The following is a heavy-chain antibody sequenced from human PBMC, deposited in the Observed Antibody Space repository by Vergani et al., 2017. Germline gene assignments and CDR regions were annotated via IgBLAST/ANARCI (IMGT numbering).Heavy chain of an antibody. CDR3: VGGSSSTFDF. Sequence: QVQLVQSGAEVRKPGASVKVSCKASGYKFIHYDISWVRQASGQGLEWMGWMSPNSGNTGYAQKFQGRITMTRDTSISTAFMELSSLTSDDTAVYYCVGGSSSTFDFWGQGTLVTVSS. V-gene: IGHV1-8*01. D-gene: IGHD6-6*01. CDR1: GYKFIHYD. J-gene: IGHJ4*02. CDR2: MSPNSGNT.